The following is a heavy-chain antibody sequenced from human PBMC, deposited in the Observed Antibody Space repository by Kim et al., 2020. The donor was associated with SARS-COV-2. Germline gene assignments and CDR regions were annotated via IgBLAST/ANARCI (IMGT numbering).Heavy chain of an antibody. D-gene: IGHD1-26*01. J-gene: IGHJ5*02. V-gene: IGHV3-30*01. Sequence: ADDVTGRFTNSRDNSKNTLYLQMNSLRAEDTAVYYCARSFSGSYYAWFDPWGQGTLVTVSS. CDR3: ARSFSGSYYAWFDP.